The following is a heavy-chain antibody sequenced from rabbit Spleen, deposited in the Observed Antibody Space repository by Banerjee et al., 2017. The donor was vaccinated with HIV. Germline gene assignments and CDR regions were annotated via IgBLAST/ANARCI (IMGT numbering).Heavy chain of an antibody. CDR1: GFSFSDRDV. CDR3: ARDLASVVGWNFNL. CDR2: INTYTGKP. Sequence: QEQLVESGGGLVKPEGSLTLACKASGFSFSDRDVMCWVRQAPGKGLQWIACINTYTGKPVYATWPKGRFTISRTSSTTVTLQMTSLTAADTATYFCARDLASVVGWNFNLWARGPWSPS. D-gene: IGHD3-1*01. J-gene: IGHJ4*01. V-gene: IGHV1S45*01.